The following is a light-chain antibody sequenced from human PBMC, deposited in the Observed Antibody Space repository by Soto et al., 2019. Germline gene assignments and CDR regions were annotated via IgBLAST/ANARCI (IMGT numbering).Light chain of an antibody. J-gene: IGLJ1*01. Sequence: QSVLTQPASGSGSPGQSITISCTGTSSDIGTYKYVSWYQHHPGKAPKLIIFEVSYRPSGVSNRFSGSKSGNTASLTISGLLPEDEDDYYCHSYTRSSTYVFGRGTKLTVL. CDR1: SSDIGTYKY. CDR3: HSYTRSSTYV. CDR2: EVS. V-gene: IGLV2-14*01.